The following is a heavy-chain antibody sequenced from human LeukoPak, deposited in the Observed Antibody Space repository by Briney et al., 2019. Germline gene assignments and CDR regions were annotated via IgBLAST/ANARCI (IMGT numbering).Heavy chain of an antibody. D-gene: IGHD3-10*01. V-gene: IGHV4-34*01. CDR2: INHSGST. J-gene: IGHJ4*02. Sequence: GSLRLSCVASGFTFSTYAMSWIRQPPGKGLEWIGEINHSGSTNYNPSLKSRVTISVDTSKNQFSLKLSSVTAADTAVYYCARGRIMYYYGSGSYYNRFDYWGQGTLVTVSS. CDR1: GFTFSTYA. CDR3: ARGRIMYYYGSGSYYNRFDY.